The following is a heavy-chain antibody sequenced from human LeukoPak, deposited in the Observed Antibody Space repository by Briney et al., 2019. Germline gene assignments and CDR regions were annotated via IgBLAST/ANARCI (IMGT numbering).Heavy chain of an antibody. CDR3: ARVRYDFWSGYYHWYFDL. Sequence: SETLSLTCTVSGGSISSYYWSWIRQPAGKGLEWIGRIYTSGSTIYNPSLKSRVTMSVDTSKNQFSLKLSSVTAADTAVYYCARVRYDFWSGYYHWYFDLWGRGTLVTVSS. V-gene: IGHV4-4*07. CDR1: GGSISSYY. CDR2: IYTSGST. J-gene: IGHJ2*01. D-gene: IGHD3-3*01.